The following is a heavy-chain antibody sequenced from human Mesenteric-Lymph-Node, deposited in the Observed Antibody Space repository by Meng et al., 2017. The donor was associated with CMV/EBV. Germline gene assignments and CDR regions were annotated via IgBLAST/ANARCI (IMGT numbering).Heavy chain of an antibody. J-gene: IGHJ3*02. Sequence: GGSLRLSCAASGFSFSSYWMNWVRQAPGKGLEWVANIKQDESEKYYVDSVKGRFTISRDNAKNSLFLQMKSLRAEDTAVYYCVRDGSGGYSYSLDALDIWGQGTMVTVSS. V-gene: IGHV3-7*01. CDR3: VRDGSGGYSYSLDALDI. CDR2: IKQDESEK. CDR1: GFSFSSYW. D-gene: IGHD5-18*01.